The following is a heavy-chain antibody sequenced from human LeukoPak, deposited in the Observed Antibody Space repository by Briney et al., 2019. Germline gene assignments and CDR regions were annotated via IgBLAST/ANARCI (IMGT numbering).Heavy chain of an antibody. V-gene: IGHV3-21*01. D-gene: IGHD5-12*01. Sequence: AGGSLRLSCAASGFTFSTYSMNWVRQAPGKGLEWVSSISSSTAYIYYADSVKGRFTISRDNAKNSLYLQMNSLRAEDTAVYYCARDLEGYSAVRRYYYYYMDVGGKGTTVTVSS. CDR2: ISSSTAYI. CDR3: ARDLEGYSAVRRYYYYYMDV. J-gene: IGHJ6*03. CDR1: GFTFSTYS.